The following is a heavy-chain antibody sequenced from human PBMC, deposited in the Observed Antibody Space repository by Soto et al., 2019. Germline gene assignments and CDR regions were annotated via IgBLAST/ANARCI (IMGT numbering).Heavy chain of an antibody. CDR1: VDSVSSNSAA. J-gene: IGHJ5*02. V-gene: IGHV6-1*01. Sequence: SQTLSLTCAISVDSVSSNSAAWNWIRQSPSRGLEWLGRTYYRSKGYNDYAASVKSRITINPDTSKNQFSLQLNSVTPEDTAVYYCARGVIYDSSGYKRGNWFDPWGQGTLVAVS. D-gene: IGHD3-22*01. CDR3: ARGVIYDSSGYKRGNWFDP. CDR2: TYYRSKGYN.